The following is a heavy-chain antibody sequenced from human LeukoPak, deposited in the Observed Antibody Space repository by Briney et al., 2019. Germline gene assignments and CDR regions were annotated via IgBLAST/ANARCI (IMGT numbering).Heavy chain of an antibody. D-gene: IGHD4-17*01. CDR2: IYYSGTT. Sequence: SETLSLTCTVSGGSISNYYWNWIRQPPGKGLEWIGYIYYSGTTNYNPSLKSRVSMSVDTSKNQFSLKLSSVTAADTAVYYCAREREGPYGYLDYWGQGTLVTVSS. V-gene: IGHV4-59*12. J-gene: IGHJ4*02. CDR1: GGSISNYY. CDR3: AREREGPYGYLDY.